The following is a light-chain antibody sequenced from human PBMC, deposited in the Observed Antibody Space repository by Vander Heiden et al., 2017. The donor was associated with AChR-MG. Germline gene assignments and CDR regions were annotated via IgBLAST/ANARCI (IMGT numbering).Light chain of an antibody. Sequence: DIALTQSPDTLSLSPGETAALSCRASQSIKSNYLAWFQQKPGQAPRLLIRGASTRAAGIPDRFSGSGSGTDFTLTIARLEPEDFAVYYCQQYGTSYTFGQGTKLEIK. CDR3: QQYGTSYT. J-gene: IGKJ2*01. CDR1: QSIKSNY. CDR2: GAS. V-gene: IGKV3-20*01.